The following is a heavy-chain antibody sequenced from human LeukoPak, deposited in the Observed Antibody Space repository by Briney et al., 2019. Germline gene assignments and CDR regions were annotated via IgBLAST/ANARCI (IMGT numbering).Heavy chain of an antibody. D-gene: IGHD2-2*01. Sequence: SETLSLTCAVYGGSFSGYYWSWIRQPPGKGLEWIGEINHSGSTNYNPSLKSRVTISVDTPKNQFSLKLSSVTAADTAVYYCATLVVPAATVYYGMDVWGQGTTVTVSS. CDR2: INHSGST. V-gene: IGHV4-34*01. J-gene: IGHJ6*02. CDR3: ATLVVPAATVYYGMDV. CDR1: GGSFSGYY.